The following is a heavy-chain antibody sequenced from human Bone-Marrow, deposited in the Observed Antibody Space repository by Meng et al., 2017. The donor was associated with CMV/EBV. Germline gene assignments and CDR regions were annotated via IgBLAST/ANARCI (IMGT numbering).Heavy chain of an antibody. J-gene: IGHJ6*02. CDR1: GFTFSRYS. CDR2: ISSGSDYI. CDR3: ARGMGSRYLYSGMDA. Sequence: SGFTFSRYSMNWVRQAPGKGLEWVSSISSGSDYIYHANLMRGRITISRDNSKKSLYLQMESLRAEDTAVYYCARGMGSRYLYSGMDAWGQGTTVTVSS. D-gene: IGHD5-12*01. V-gene: IGHV3-21*01.